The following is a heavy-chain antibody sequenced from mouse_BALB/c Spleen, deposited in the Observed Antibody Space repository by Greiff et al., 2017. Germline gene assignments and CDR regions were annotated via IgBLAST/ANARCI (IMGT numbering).Heavy chain of an antibody. CDR3: ARWGGSWFAY. CDR1: GYTFTSYW. Sequence: VKLLESGAELAKPGASVKMSCKASGYTFTSYWLHWVKQRPGQGLEWIGYINPSTGYTEYNQKFKDKATLTADKSASTAYMQLSSLTSEDSAVYYCARWGGSWFAYWGQGTLVTVSA. V-gene: IGHV1-7*01. J-gene: IGHJ3*01. CDR2: INPSTGYT.